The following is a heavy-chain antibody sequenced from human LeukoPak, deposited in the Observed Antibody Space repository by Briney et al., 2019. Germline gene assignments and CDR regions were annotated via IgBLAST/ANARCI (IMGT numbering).Heavy chain of an antibody. CDR1: GGSFSGYY. V-gene: IGHV4-34*01. CDR2: INHSGTT. Sequence: PSETLSLTCAVYGGSFSGYYWSWIRQPPGKGLEWIGEINHSGTTNYNPSLKSRVTISVDTSKNQFFLKLNSVTAADTAVYYCARRVAAAWGPTPFDIWGQGTMVTVSS. J-gene: IGHJ3*02. CDR3: ARRVAAAWGPTPFDI. D-gene: IGHD6-13*01.